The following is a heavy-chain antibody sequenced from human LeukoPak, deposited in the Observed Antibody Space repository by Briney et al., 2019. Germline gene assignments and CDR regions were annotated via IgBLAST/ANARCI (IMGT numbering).Heavy chain of an antibody. Sequence: ASVKVSCKVSGYTLTELCMHWVRQAPGKGHEWMGGFDPEDGETIYAQKFQGRVTMTEDTSTDTAYMELSSLRSEDTAVYYCATVGYYYDSSAPTPNWFDPWGQGTLVTVSS. V-gene: IGHV1-24*01. CDR1: GYTLTELC. CDR3: ATVGYYYDSSAPTPNWFDP. CDR2: FDPEDGET. J-gene: IGHJ5*02. D-gene: IGHD3-22*01.